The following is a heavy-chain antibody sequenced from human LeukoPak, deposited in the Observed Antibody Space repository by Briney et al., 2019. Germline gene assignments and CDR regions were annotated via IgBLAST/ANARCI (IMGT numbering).Heavy chain of an antibody. Sequence: SETLSLTCAVYGGSFSGYYWSWIRQPPGKGLEWIGEINHSGSTNYNPSLKSRVTISVDTSKYQFSLKLSSVTAADTAVYYCARDFSGFDPWGQGTLVTVSS. D-gene: IGHD2-15*01. J-gene: IGHJ5*02. CDR1: GGSFSGYY. V-gene: IGHV4-34*01. CDR2: INHSGST. CDR3: ARDFSGFDP.